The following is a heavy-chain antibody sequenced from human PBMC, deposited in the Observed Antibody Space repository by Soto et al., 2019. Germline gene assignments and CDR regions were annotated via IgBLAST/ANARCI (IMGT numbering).Heavy chain of an antibody. CDR1: RFSMNRTSG. CDR3: AKLKDGNWFDP. J-gene: IGHJ5*02. V-gene: IGHV4-28*01. Sequence: TLSLTSAVSRFSMNRTSGWGWIRQPPGKGLEWIGYMSSSGLTYYNPSLESRVTTSLDTSRNRFSLSLSSVTAVDTAIYFCAKLKDGNWFDPWGQGTLVTVSS. D-gene: IGHD1-7*01. CDR2: MSSSGLT.